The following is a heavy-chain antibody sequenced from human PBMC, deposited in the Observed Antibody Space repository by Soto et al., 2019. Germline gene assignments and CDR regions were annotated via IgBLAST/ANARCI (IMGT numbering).Heavy chain of an antibody. J-gene: IGHJ4*02. V-gene: IGHV1-69*05. CDR2: IIPIFGTA. Sequence: SVKVTCNPSDGPFSSYAISWLRQDPVQVLEWMGGIIPIFGTANYAQKFQERVTITRDMSTSTAYMELSSLRSEDTAVYYCAADWIGGRYDFWSGHDDYWGQGTLVTVSS. CDR1: DGPFSSYA. D-gene: IGHD3-3*01. CDR3: AADWIGGRYDFWSGHDDY.